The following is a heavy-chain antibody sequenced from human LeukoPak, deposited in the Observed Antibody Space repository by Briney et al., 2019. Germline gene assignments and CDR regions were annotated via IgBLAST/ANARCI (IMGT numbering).Heavy chain of an antibody. D-gene: IGHD2-2*01. CDR3: AKDPSGTRYFDT. CDR2: LSGSGYNT. Sequence: GGSLRLSCAASGFTFGSHALSWVRQAPGKGLEWVSSLSGSGYNTYYADSVKGWFTISRDNSKNTVYLQINSLRAEDTAVYYCAKDPSGTRYFDTWGQGNLVTVSS. CDR1: GFTFGSHA. J-gene: IGHJ4*02. V-gene: IGHV3-23*01.